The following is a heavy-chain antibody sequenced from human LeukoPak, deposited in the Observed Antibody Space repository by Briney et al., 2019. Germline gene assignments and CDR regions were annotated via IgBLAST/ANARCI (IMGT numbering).Heavy chain of an antibody. CDR3: ARGPTRVQYQLLSSWRRGCWFDP. CDR1: GGSFSGYY. V-gene: IGHV4-34*01. J-gene: IGHJ5*02. D-gene: IGHD2-2*01. Sequence: KASETLSLTCAVYGGSFSGYYWSWIRQPPGKGLEWIGEINHSGSTNYNPSLKSRVTISVDTSKNQFSLKLSSVTPADTAVYYCARGPTRVQYQLLSSWRRGCWFDPWGQGTLVTVSS. CDR2: INHSGST.